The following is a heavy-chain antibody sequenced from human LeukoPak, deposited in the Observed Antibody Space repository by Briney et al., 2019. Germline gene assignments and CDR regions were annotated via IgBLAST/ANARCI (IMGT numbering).Heavy chain of an antibody. CDR3: ASSYTYDSPRTYYYFYYMDV. V-gene: IGHV4-39*01. D-gene: IGHD5-18*01. J-gene: IGHJ6*03. CDR1: GVSISSSNSY. Sequence: PSETLSLTCTVSGVSISSSNSYWGWIRQPPGKGLEWIGSIYYSGNTYYNASLKSQVSISIDTSKNQFSLRLTSVTAADTALYYCASSYTYDSPRTYYYFYYMDVWGEGTTVTISS. CDR2: IYYSGNT.